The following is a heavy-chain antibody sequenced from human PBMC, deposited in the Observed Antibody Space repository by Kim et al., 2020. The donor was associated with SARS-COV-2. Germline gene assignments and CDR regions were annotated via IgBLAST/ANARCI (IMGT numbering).Heavy chain of an antibody. J-gene: IGHJ5*02. CDR1: GGSITSYF. CDR2: IYYSGTT. CDR3: ARVPYTWNDGGRFVP. V-gene: IGHV4-59*13. Sequence: SETLSLTCTVSGGSITSYFWSWIRQPPGKGLEWIGYIYYSGTTNYSPSLKSRVTISADTSKNQFSLNLTSVTAADTAVYYCARVPYTWNDGGRFVPWGQG. D-gene: IGHD1-20*01.